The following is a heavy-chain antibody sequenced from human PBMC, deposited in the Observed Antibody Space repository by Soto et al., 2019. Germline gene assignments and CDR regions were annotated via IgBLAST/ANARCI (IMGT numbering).Heavy chain of an antibody. J-gene: IGHJ6*02. CDR1: GGSVRSNNW. V-gene: IGHV4-4*02. D-gene: IGHD2-15*01. Sequence: SETLSLTCAVSGGSVRSNNWWFWVRQPPGKGLEWIGEIHHRESTNLNPSLKSRVTISVDRSKNEFSLKVKSVTAADTAVYYCGCRVEDISYDYYGMDVWGQGTTVTVS. CDR2: IHHREST. CDR3: GCRVEDISYDYYGMDV.